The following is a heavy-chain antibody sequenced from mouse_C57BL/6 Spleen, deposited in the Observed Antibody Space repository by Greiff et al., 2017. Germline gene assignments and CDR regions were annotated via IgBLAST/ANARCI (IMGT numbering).Heavy chain of an antibody. CDR2: IDPYSGGT. Sequence: QVQLQESGAELVKPGASVKLSCKASGYTFTSYWMHWVKQRPGRGLAWIGRIDPYSGGTKYNEKFKSKATLTVDKPSSTAYMQLSSLTSEDSAVYYCARPGPFAYWGQGTLVTVSA. CDR3: ARPGPFAY. J-gene: IGHJ3*01. CDR1: GYTFTSYW. V-gene: IGHV1-72*01.